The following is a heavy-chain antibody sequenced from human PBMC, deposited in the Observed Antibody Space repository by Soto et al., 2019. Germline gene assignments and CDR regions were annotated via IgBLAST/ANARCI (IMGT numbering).Heavy chain of an antibody. V-gene: IGHV3-48*01. Sequence: GGSLRLSCAASGFTFSSYSMNWVRQAPGKGLEWVSYISSSSSTIYYADSVKGRFTISRDNAKNSLYLQMNSLRAEDTAVYYCARASYCSGGSCYYYYYMDVWGKGTTVTVSS. J-gene: IGHJ6*03. CDR2: ISSSSSTI. D-gene: IGHD2-15*01. CDR1: GFTFSSYS. CDR3: ARASYCSGGSCYYYYYMDV.